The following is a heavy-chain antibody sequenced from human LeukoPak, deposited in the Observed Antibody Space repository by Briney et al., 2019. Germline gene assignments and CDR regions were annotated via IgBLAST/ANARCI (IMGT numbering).Heavy chain of an antibody. CDR3: ANDIGNGRLEYFQH. Sequence: PGGPLRLSCAASGFTFDDYAMHWVRQAPGKGLEWVSGISWNSGSIDYADSVKGRFTISRDNAKNSLYLQMNSLRAEDTALYYCANDIGNGRLEYFQHWGQGTLVTVSS. CDR2: ISWNSGSI. D-gene: IGHD1-26*01. CDR1: GFTFDDYA. J-gene: IGHJ1*01. V-gene: IGHV3-9*01.